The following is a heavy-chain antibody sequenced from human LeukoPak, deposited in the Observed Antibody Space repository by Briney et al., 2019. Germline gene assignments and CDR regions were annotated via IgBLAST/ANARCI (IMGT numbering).Heavy chain of an antibody. J-gene: IGHJ5*02. Sequence: GGSLRLSCAISGFTFTSDWMTWVRQAPGKGLEWVASISQDGTEKYYVDSVKGRFTISRDNAKNSLFLQMNSLRAEDTAVYYCAQGGNTVVAWGQGTLVTVSS. V-gene: IGHV3-7*01. CDR3: AQGGNTVVA. D-gene: IGHD3-22*01. CDR2: ISQDGTEK. CDR1: GFTFTSDW.